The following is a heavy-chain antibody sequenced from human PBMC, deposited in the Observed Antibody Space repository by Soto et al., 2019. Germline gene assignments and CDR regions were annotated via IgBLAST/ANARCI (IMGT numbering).Heavy chain of an antibody. V-gene: IGHV4-31*03. CDR1: GGSIISGGYY. CDR2: IYYSGNT. J-gene: IGHJ6*02. D-gene: IGHD5-18*01. Sequence: SETLSLTCTVSGGSIISGGYYWSWVRQNPRKGLEWIGNIYYSGNTYYNPSLKSRLTISVDTSKNQFSLNLSSVTAADTAVYYCARDRLMATAGTARHYFGLDVWGQGTTVTVSS. CDR3: ARDRLMATAGTARHYFGLDV.